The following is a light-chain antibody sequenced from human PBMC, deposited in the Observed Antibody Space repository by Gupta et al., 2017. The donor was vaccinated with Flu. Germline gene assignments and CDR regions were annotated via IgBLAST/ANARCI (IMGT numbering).Light chain of an antibody. CDR1: KLGDKH. Sequence: SYELTPPPSVSVSPSQTASITCSGDKLGDKHACCYQQTTGPSPVLVIYQDGKQPSGIPERFSGSNTGNTAPLRSSGPQAMDETKSSCQEWASRTVVFGGGTKLTVL. V-gene: IGLV3-1*01. CDR3: QEWASRTVV. J-gene: IGLJ2*01. CDR2: QDG.